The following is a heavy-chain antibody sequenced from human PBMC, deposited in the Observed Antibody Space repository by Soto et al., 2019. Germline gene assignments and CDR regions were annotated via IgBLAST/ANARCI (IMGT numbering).Heavy chain of an antibody. D-gene: IGHD3-10*01. CDR2: IIPIFGTA. CDR3: ARGGGPDPRNYGSGSYYTNYYYYGMDV. Sequence: QVQLVQSGAEVKKPGSSVKVSCKASGGTFSSYAISWVRQAPGQGLEWMGGIIPIFGTANYAQKFQGRVTITAYESTSTAYMELSSLRSEDTAVYYCARGGGPDPRNYGSGSYYTNYYYYGMDVWGQGTTVTVSS. J-gene: IGHJ6*02. CDR1: GGTFSSYA. V-gene: IGHV1-69*01.